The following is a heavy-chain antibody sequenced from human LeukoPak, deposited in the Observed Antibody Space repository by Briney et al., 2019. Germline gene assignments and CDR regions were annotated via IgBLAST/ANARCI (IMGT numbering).Heavy chain of an antibody. CDR2: FSGSCGST. V-gene: IGHV3-23*01. Sequence: GGLLIFCCASCCSTISCYAMSWVRQAPGKLLGWVSAFSGSCGSTYCADSVKGRFTISGDTFKTTLYLQMNSLRAEDTAVYYCAKDSEDYWGQGTLVTVSS. J-gene: IGHJ4*02. D-gene: IGHD1-26*01. CDR1: CSTISCYA. CDR3: AKDSEDY.